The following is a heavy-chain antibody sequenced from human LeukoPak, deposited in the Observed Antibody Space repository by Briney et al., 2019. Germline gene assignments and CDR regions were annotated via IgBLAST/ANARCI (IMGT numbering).Heavy chain of an antibody. J-gene: IGHJ4*02. CDR2: IYHSGST. CDR3: ARVLWNYFDY. Sequence: PSETLSLTCTVSGGSISSYYWSWIRQPPGKGLEWIGSIYHSGSTYYNPSLKSRVTISVDTSKNQFSLKLSSVTAADTAVYYCARVLWNYFDYWGQGTLVTVSS. V-gene: IGHV4-38-2*02. CDR1: GGSISSYY. D-gene: IGHD3-16*01.